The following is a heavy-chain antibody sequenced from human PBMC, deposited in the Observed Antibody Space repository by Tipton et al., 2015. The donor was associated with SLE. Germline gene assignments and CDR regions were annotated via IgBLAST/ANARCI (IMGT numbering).Heavy chain of an antibody. V-gene: IGHV4-31*03. CDR2: IYYSGST. D-gene: IGHD2-2*01. Sequence: TLSLTCTVSGGSISSGGYYWSWIRQHPGKGLEWIGYIYYSGSTYYNPSLKSRVTISVDTSKNQFSLKLSSVTAADTAVYYCARDWGDIVVVPAAMGAFDIWGKGQWSPSLQ. J-gene: IGHJ3*02. CDR3: ARDWGDIVVVPAAMGAFDI. CDR1: GGSISSGGYY.